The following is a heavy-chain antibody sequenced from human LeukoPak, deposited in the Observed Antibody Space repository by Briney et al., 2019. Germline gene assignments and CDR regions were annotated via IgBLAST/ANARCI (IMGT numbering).Heavy chain of an antibody. CDR3: AREGYSYGFDY. D-gene: IGHD5-18*01. J-gene: IGHJ4*02. V-gene: IGHV4-61*02. CDR1: GGSISSGSYY. Sequence: SQTLSLTCTVSGGSISSGSYYWSWIRQPAGKGLEWIGRIYTSGSTNYNPSLKSRVTISVDTSKNQFSPKLSSVTAADTAVYYCAREGYSYGFDYWGQGTLVTVSS. CDR2: IYTSGST.